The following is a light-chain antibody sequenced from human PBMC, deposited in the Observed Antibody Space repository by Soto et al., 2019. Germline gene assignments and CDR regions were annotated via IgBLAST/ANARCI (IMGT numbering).Light chain of an antibody. CDR1: SSDVGGYDL. V-gene: IGLV2-23*01. CDR3: CAYVSSNTLL. Sequence: QSVLTQPASVSGSPGQSITISCTGTSSDVGGYDLVSWYQQHPGKAPKLIIYEGSKRPSGIYNRFSGSKSGNTGSLIISGLQGDDEGDYYCCAYVSSNTLLFGGGTQLTVL. J-gene: IGLJ3*02. CDR2: EGS.